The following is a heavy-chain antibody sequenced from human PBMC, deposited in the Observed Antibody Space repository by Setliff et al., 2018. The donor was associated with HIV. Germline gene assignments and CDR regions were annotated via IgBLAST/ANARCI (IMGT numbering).Heavy chain of an antibody. Sequence: ASVKVSCKASGYRFTDYCMVWVRQAPGQGLEWMGWMNPNSGDTNYAQVRDRVTMTRDTSMNTAYLEFSGLRSDDTAVYYCARQLSNSLDFWGQGAQVTVSS. CDR2: MNPNSGDT. CDR3: ARQLSNSLDF. V-gene: IGHV1-2*02. J-gene: IGHJ4*02. D-gene: IGHD7-27*01. CDR1: GYRFTDYC.